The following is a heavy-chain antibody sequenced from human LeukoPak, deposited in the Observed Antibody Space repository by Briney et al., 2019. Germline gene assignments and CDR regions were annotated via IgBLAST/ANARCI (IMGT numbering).Heavy chain of an antibody. V-gene: IGHV1-8*01. D-gene: IGHD6-19*01. CDR3: ATGIAVAGNNWFDP. CDR1: GYTFTSYD. Sequence: ASVKVSCKASGYTFTSYDINWMRQATGQGLEWMGWMSPNSGNTGYAQKFQGRVTITADTSTDTAYMELSSLRSEDTAVYYCATGIAVAGNNWFDPWGQGTLVTVSS. CDR2: MSPNSGNT. J-gene: IGHJ5*02.